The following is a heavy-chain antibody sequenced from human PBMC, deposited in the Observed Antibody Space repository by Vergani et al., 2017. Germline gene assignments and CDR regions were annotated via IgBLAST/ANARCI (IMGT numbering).Heavy chain of an antibody. CDR3: AAHVGATFYYYYYMDV. CDR1: GFTFTSSA. Sequence: QMQLVQSGPEVKKPGTSVKVSCKASGFTFTSSAMQWVRQARGQRLGIGWIVVGSGNTNYAQKFQERVTITRDMSTSTAYMELSSLRSEDTAVYYCAAHVGATFYYYYYMDVWGKGTSVTVSS. V-gene: IGHV1-58*02. J-gene: IGHJ6*03. D-gene: IGHD1-26*01. CDR2: IVVGSGNT.